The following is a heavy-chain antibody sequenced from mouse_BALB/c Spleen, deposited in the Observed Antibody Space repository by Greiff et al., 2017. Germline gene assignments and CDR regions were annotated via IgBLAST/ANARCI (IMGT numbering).Heavy chain of an antibody. J-gene: IGHJ4*01. CDR2: IDPENGDT. Sequence: VQLQQSGAELVRSGASVKLSCTASGFNIKDYYMHWVKQRPEQGLEWIGWIDPENGDTEYAPKFQGRATMTADTSSNTAYLQLSSLTSEDTAVYYCTPINTVGNYAMDYWGQGTSVTVSS. D-gene: IGHD1-1*01. V-gene: IGHV14-4*02. CDR1: GFNIKDYY. CDR3: TPINTVGNYAMDY.